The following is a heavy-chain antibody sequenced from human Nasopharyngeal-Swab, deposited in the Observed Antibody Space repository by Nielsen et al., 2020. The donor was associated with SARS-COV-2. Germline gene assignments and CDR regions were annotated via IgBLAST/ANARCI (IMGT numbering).Heavy chain of an antibody. D-gene: IGHD2-2*01. V-gene: IGHV2-5*01. J-gene: IGHJ4*02. Sequence: WIRQPPGKAPEWLAVIYWNGDERYNPSLKTRLTITKDSSKNEVVLTMTNMDPVDTATYYCAHCPFSSTWLFDYWGQGISVTVSS. CDR2: IYWNGDE. CDR3: AHCPFSSTWLFDY.